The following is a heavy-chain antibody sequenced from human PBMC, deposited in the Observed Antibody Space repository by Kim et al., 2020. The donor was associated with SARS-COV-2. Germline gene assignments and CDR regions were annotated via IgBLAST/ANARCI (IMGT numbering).Heavy chain of an antibody. Sequence: SETLSLTCTVSGGSISSSSYYWGWIRQPPGKGLEWIGSIYYSGSTYYNPSLKSRVTISVDTSKNQFSLKLSSVTAADTAVYYCARHYSGYDYAEEREYYYYYYMDVWGKGTTVTVSS. V-gene: IGHV4-39*01. J-gene: IGHJ6*03. CDR1: GGSISSSSYY. D-gene: IGHD5-12*01. CDR2: IYYSGST. CDR3: ARHYSGYDYAEEREYYYYYYMDV.